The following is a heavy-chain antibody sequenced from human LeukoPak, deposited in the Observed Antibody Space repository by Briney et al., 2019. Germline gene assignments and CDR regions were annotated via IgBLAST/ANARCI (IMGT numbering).Heavy chain of an antibody. Sequence: PSETLSLTCTVSGGSISSSSYYWGWIRQPPGKGLEWIGSIYYSGSTYYNPSLKSRVTISVDTSKNQFSLKLSSVTAADTAVYYCAREVPAANQLDPWGQGTLVTVSS. D-gene: IGHD2-2*01. CDR1: GGSISSSSYY. CDR2: IYYSGST. J-gene: IGHJ5*02. CDR3: AREVPAANQLDP. V-gene: IGHV4-39*07.